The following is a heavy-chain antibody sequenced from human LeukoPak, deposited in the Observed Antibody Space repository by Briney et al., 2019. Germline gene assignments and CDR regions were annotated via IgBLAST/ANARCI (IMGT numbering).Heavy chain of an antibody. D-gene: IGHD6-19*01. V-gene: IGHV3-48*03. J-gene: IGHJ4*02. CDR1: GFTFSSYE. CDR3: ARDRSSGSYGPFDY. Sequence: QPGGSLRLSCAASGFTFSSYEMNWVRQAPGKGLEWVSYISSSGSTIYYADSVKGRFTISRDNAKNSLYLQMNSLRAEDTAVYYCARDRSSGSYGPFDYWGQGTLVTVSS. CDR2: ISSSGSTI.